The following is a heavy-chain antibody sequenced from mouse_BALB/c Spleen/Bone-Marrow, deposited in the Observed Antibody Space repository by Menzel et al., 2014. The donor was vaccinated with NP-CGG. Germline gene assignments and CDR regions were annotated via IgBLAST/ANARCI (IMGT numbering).Heavy chain of an antibody. V-gene: IGHV5-17*02. CDR3: ARSGSSSGYFDY. CDR1: GFTFSSFG. CDR2: ISSGSSTV. J-gene: IGHJ2*01. Sequence: EVKLVESGGGLVQPGGSRKLSCAASGFTFSSFGMHWVRQAPEKGLEWVAYISSGSSTVYYADKVMGRFTISRDNPKNTLFLQMTSLRSEDTAMYYCARSGSSSGYFDYWGQSTTLTVSS. D-gene: IGHD1-1*01.